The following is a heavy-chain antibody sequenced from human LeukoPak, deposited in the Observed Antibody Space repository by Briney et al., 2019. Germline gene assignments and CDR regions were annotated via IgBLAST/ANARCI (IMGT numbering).Heavy chain of an antibody. CDR2: INHSGST. CDR1: GGSFSGYY. J-gene: IGHJ4*02. D-gene: IGHD4-17*01. Sequence: PSETLCLTCAAYGGSFSGYYWSWIRQPPGKGLEWIGEINHSGSTNYNPSLKSRVTISVDTSKNQFSLKLSSVTAADPAVYYCARAGLNGDVDYWGQGTLVTVSS. V-gene: IGHV4-34*01. CDR3: ARAGLNGDVDY.